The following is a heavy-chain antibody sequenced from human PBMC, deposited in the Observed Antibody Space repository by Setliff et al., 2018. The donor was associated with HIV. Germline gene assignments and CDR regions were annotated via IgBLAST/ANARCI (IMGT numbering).Heavy chain of an antibody. D-gene: IGHD3-10*01. CDR1: GDSISSYS. J-gene: IGHJ5*02. V-gene: IGHV4-4*09. Sequence: SETLSLTCTVSGDSISSYSWNWIRQSPGGGLEWIGFIFSSGSTKYNPSLQSRVAMSIDTSKNQFSLRLTSVTAADTAVYYCARRIDDSGSFPDKNWFDTWGQGSLVTV. CDR2: IFSSGST. CDR3: ARRIDDSGSFPDKNWFDT.